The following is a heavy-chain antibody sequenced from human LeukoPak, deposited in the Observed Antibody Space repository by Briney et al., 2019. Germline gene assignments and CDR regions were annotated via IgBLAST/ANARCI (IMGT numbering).Heavy chain of an antibody. D-gene: IGHD2-8*01. Sequence: GGSLRLSCAASGFTFSSYGMHWVRQAPGKGLEWVAVISYDGSNKYYADSVKGRFTISRDNSKNTLCLQMNSLRAEDTAVYYCAGGDYCTNGVCYRIDPWGQGTLVTVSS. CDR2: ISYDGSNK. CDR1: GFTFSSYG. V-gene: IGHV3-30*03. CDR3: AGGDYCTNGVCYRIDP. J-gene: IGHJ5*02.